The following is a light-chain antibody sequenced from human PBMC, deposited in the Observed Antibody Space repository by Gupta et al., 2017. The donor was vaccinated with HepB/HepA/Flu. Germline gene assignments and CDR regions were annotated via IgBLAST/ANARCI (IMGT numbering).Light chain of an antibody. J-gene: IGKJ2*02. CDR1: QSISSW. CDR2: KAS. Sequence: DIQMTQSPSTLSASVGDRVTITCRASQSISSWLAWYQQKPGKAPKLLIYKASSLESGVPSRFSGSGSGTEFTLTISSLQPDDFATYYCQQENNYLCTLGQGTKMEIK. CDR3: QQENNYLCT. V-gene: IGKV1-5*03.